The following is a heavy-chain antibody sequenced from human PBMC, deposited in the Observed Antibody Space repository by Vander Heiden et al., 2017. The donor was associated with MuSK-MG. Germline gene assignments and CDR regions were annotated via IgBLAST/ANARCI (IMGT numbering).Heavy chain of an antibody. J-gene: IGHJ4*02. CDR2: ITYDGSKN. D-gene: IGHD5-12*01. CDR3: ATSFSGYDWPPDH. CDR1: GFTFSSYA. V-gene: IGHV3-30*04. Sequence: QVQLVESGGGVVQPGRSLRLSCAASGFTFSSYAMHWVRQAQGKGLEWVAVITYDGSKNYYADSVKGRFTISRDNSKNTLFLQMNSLRAEETAVYYCATSFSGYDWPPDHWGQGTLVTVSS.